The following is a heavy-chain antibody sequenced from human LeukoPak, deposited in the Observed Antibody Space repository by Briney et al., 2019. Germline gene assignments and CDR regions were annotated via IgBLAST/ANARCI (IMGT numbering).Heavy chain of an antibody. CDR2: ISAYNGNT. Sequence: ASVKVSCKASGYTFTSYGISCVRQAPGQGLEWMGWISAYNGNTNYAQKLQGRVTMTTDTSTSTAYMELRSLRSDDTAVYYCAREARIAVAGYYYYYYMDVWGKGTTVTVSS. V-gene: IGHV1-18*01. CDR1: GYTFTSYG. J-gene: IGHJ6*03. D-gene: IGHD6-19*01. CDR3: AREARIAVAGYYYYYYMDV.